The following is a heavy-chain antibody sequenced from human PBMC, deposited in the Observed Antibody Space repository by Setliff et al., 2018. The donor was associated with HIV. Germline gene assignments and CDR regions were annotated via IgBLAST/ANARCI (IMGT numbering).Heavy chain of an antibody. V-gene: IGHV4-59*08. CDR1: GGAISGHS. D-gene: IGHD5-12*01. Sequence: SETLSLTCTVSGGAISGHSWSWVRQPPGKGLEWIGYISYSGGTNYNPSLKSRASISVDTSKKQFSLKLSSVTAADTAVYYCARLSPQYSGYDSGAFGYWGQGTLVTVSS. CDR3: ARLSPQYSGYDSGAFGY. CDR2: ISYSGGT. J-gene: IGHJ4*02.